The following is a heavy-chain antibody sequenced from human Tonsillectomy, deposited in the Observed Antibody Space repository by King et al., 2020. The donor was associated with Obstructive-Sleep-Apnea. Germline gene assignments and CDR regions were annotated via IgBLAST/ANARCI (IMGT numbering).Heavy chain of an antibody. V-gene: IGHV3-9*01. J-gene: IGHJ4*02. CDR3: AKSPTYYDILTGYTTRDYFDY. CDR1: GFTFDDYA. CDR2: ISWNSGSI. D-gene: IGHD3-9*01. Sequence: DVQLVESGGGLVQPGRSLRLPCAASGFTFDDYAMHWVRQAPGKGLEWVSGISWNSGSIGYADSVKGRFTISRDNAKNSLYLQMNSLRAEDTALYYCAKSPTYYDILTGYTTRDYFDYWGQGTLVTVSS.